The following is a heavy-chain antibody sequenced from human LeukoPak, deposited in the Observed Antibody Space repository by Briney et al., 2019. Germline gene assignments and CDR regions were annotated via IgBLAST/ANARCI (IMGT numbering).Heavy chain of an antibody. D-gene: IGHD3-22*01. J-gene: IGHJ3*02. Sequence: ASVKVSCKVSGYTLTELSMHWVRQAPGKGLEWMGGFDPEDGETIYAQKFQGRVTMTEDTSTDTAYMELSSLRSEDTAVYYCATAPPNYYDSSGYSLAFVIWGQGTMVTVSS. CDR3: ATAPPNYYDSSGYSLAFVI. CDR1: GYTLTELS. V-gene: IGHV1-24*01. CDR2: FDPEDGET.